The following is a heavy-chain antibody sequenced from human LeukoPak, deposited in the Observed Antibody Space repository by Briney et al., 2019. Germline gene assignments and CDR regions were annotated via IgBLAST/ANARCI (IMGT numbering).Heavy chain of an antibody. D-gene: IGHD3-10*01. CDR2: ISGSGGST. V-gene: IGHV3-23*01. CDR1: GFTFSSSA. J-gene: IGHJ5*02. Sequence: GGSLRLSCAASGFTFSSSAMSWVRQVPGKGLEWVSGISGSGGSTYYADSMKGRFTISRDNSKNTLYLQINSLRAEDTAVYYCAKDFSVGVTMIRGPFDPWGQGTLVTVSS. CDR3: AKDFSVGVTMIRGPFDP.